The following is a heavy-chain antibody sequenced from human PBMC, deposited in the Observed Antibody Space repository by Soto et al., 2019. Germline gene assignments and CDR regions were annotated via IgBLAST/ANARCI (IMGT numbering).Heavy chain of an antibody. D-gene: IGHD2-2*01. CDR3: AKDLEEYQPYYYYYGMDV. J-gene: IGHJ6*02. V-gene: IGHV3-30*18. CDR2: ISYDGSSK. CDR1: GFTFSSYG. Sequence: PWGSLSLSCAASGFTFSSYGMHWVRQAPGKGLEWVAVISYDGSSKYYADSVKGRFTISRDNSKNTLYLQMNSLRAEDTAAYYCAKDLEEYQPYYYYYGMDVWGQGTTVTVSS.